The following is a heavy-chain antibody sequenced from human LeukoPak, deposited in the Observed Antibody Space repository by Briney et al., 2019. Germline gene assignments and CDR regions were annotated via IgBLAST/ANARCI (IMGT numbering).Heavy chain of an antibody. V-gene: IGHV3-48*02. CDR3: ATTSYYDSSGYYPDY. J-gene: IGHJ4*02. CDR2: ISSSSSSI. Sequence: GGSLRLSCAASGFTFSSYSMNWVRQAPGKGLEWVSYISSSSSSIFYADSVKGGFTISRDNAKNSLYLQMNSLRHEDTAVYYCATTSYYDSSGYYPDYWGQGTLVTVSS. D-gene: IGHD3-22*01. CDR1: GFTFSSYS.